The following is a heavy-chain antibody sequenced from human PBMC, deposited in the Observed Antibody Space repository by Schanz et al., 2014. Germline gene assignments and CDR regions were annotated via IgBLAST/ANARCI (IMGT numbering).Heavy chain of an antibody. V-gene: IGHV3-66*01. Sequence: EVQLLESGGGLVQPGGSLRLSCAASGITFSSHSFNWVRQAPGKGLEWVSFIYIGGNTYYADSVKGRFTISRDNSKNTVYIQMNGLRAEDTAVYYCARVALPGYSSPRDAFDIWGQGTMXTVSS. CDR3: ARVALPGYSSPRDAFDI. D-gene: IGHD5-18*01. CDR1: GITFSSHS. CDR2: IYIGGNT. J-gene: IGHJ3*02.